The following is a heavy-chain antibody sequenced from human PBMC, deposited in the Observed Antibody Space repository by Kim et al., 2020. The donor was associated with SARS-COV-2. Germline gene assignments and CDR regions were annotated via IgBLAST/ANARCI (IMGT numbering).Heavy chain of an antibody. V-gene: IGHV3-33*05. CDR1: GFTFSSYG. Sequence: GGSLRLSCAASGFTFSSYGMHWVRQAPGKGLEWVAVTSYDGSNKYYADSVKGRFTISRDNSKNTLYLQMNSLRAEDTAVYYCARDGHPLYSSTFYYGMDVWGQGTTVTVSS. D-gene: IGHD6-13*01. CDR2: TSYDGSNK. J-gene: IGHJ6*02. CDR3: ARDGHPLYSSTFYYGMDV.